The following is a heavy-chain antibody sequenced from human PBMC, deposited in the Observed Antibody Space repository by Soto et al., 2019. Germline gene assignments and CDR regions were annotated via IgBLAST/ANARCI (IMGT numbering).Heavy chain of an antibody. CDR3: ARGEGINYYDSSGYYYPA. V-gene: IGHV4-34*01. CDR2: INHSGST. J-gene: IGHJ4*02. D-gene: IGHD3-22*01. Sequence: SETLSLTCAVYGGSFSGYYWSWIRQPPGKGLEWIGEINHSGSTNYNPSLKSRVTISVDTSKNQFSLKLSSVTAADTAVYYCARGEGINYYDSSGYYYPAWGQGTLVTVSS. CDR1: GGSFSGYY.